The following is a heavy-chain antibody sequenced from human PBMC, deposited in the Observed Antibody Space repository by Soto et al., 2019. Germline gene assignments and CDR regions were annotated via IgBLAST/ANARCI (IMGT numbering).Heavy chain of an antibody. D-gene: IGHD6-6*01. CDR1: GFTFSSYA. J-gene: IGHJ6*02. V-gene: IGHV3-23*01. Sequence: GGSLRLSCAASGFTFSSYAMSWVRQAPGKGLEWVSAISGSGGSTYYADSVKGRFTISRDNSKNTLYLQMNSLRAEDTAVYYCAKGRRVAARPPYYYYGMDVWGQGTTVTVSS. CDR3: AKGRRVAARPPYYYYGMDV. CDR2: ISGSGGST.